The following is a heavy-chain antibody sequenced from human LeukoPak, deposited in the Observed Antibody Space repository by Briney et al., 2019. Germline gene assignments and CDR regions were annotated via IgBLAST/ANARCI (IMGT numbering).Heavy chain of an antibody. D-gene: IGHD5-12*01. Sequence: GRSLRLSCAASGFTFSSYAMHWVRQAPGKGLEWVAVISYDGSNKYYADSVKGRFTISRDNSKNTLYLQMNSLRAEDTAVYYCARSVVAFDCWGQGTLVTVSS. CDR1: GFTFSSYA. V-gene: IGHV3-30-3*01. CDR3: ARSVVAFDC. J-gene: IGHJ4*02. CDR2: ISYDGSNK.